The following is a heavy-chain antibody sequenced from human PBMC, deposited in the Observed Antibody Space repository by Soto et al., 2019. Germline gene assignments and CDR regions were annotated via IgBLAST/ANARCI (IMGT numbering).Heavy chain of an antibody. V-gene: IGHV3-74*01. CDR1: GFTFSSYW. CDR2: INSGGGST. CDR3: AKDGPTEDIVVVVAIDY. Sequence: GGSLRLSCAASGFTFSSYWMHWVRQAPGKGLVWVSPINSGGGSTSYADSVKGRFTISRDNSKNTLYLQMNSLRAEDTAVYYCAKDGPTEDIVVVVAIDYWGQGILVTVSS. D-gene: IGHD2-15*01. J-gene: IGHJ4*02.